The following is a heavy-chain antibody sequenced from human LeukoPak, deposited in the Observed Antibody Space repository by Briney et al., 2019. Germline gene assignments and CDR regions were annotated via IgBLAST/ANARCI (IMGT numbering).Heavy chain of an antibody. CDR2: TRNRADSYTT. V-gene: IGHV3-72*01. D-gene: IGHD4-17*01. Sequence: GGSLRLSCAASGFSLSNHYMDWVRQAPGKGLEWVGRTRNRADSYTTEYAASVRGRFIISRDDSKNSLFLQMNSLKTEDTAVYFCASGFDYGDGFDYWGQGTLVTVSS. CDR3: ASGFDYGDGFDY. CDR1: GFSLSNHY. J-gene: IGHJ4*02.